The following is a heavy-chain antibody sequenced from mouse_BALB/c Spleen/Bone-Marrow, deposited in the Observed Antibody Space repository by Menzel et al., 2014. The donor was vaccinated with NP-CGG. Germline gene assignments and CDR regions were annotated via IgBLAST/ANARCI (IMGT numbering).Heavy chain of an antibody. V-gene: IGHV1-7*01. D-gene: IGHD2-2*01. Sequence: LVESGAELAKPGASVKMSRKASGYTFTSYWMHWVKQRPGQGLEWIGYINPSTGYTEYNQKFKDKATLTADKSSSTAYMQLSSLTSEDSAVYYCARSRDGYDSFAYWGQGTLVTVSA. CDR1: GYTFTSYW. CDR2: INPSTGYT. CDR3: ARSRDGYDSFAY. J-gene: IGHJ3*01.